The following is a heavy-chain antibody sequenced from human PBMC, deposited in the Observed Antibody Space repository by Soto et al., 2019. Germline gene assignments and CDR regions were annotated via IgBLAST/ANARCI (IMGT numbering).Heavy chain of an antibody. D-gene: IGHD2-2*01. CDR1: GGSISSYY. J-gene: IGHJ6*02. Sequence: PSETLSLTCTVSGGSISSYYWSWIRQPPGKGLEWIGYIYYSGSTNYNPSLKSRVTISVDTSKNQFSLKLSSVTAADTAVYYCARRYGSCSTNGCHGDYAMDVWGQGTTVTVSS. CDR3: ARRYGSCSTNGCHGDYAMDV. V-gene: IGHV4-59*08. CDR2: IYYSGST.